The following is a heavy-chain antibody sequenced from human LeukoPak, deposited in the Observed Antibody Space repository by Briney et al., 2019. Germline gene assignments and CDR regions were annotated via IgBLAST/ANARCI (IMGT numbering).Heavy chain of an antibody. CDR1: GFTFSSYW. CDR3: AKLYGDYSFDY. J-gene: IGHJ4*02. D-gene: IGHD4-17*01. Sequence: GGSLRLSCAASGFTFSSYWMHWVRQAPGKGLVWVSRINSDGSSTSYADSVKGRFTISRDNAKNTLYLQMNSLRAEDTAVYYCAKLYGDYSFDYWGQGTLVTVSS. V-gene: IGHV3-74*01. CDR2: INSDGSST.